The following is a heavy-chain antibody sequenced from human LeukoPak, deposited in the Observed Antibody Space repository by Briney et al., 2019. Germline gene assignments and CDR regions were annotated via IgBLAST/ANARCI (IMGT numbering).Heavy chain of an antibody. V-gene: IGHV1-46*01. Sequence: ASVTVSCKASGYTFTSYYMHWVRQAPGQGLEWMGIINPSGGSTSYAQKFQGGVTMTRDTSTSTVYMELSSLRSEDTAVYYCAAGLSTVTTDLYYYYGMDVWGQGTTVTVSS. D-gene: IGHD4-17*01. J-gene: IGHJ6*02. CDR3: AAGLSTVTTDLYYYYGMDV. CDR1: GYTFTSYY. CDR2: INPSGGST.